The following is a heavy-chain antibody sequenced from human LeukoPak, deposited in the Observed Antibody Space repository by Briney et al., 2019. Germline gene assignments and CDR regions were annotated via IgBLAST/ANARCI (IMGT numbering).Heavy chain of an antibody. CDR3: ARLGASRRYFDY. CDR1: GFTVSSNY. J-gene: IGHJ4*02. V-gene: IGHV3-53*01. CDR2: IYSGGST. D-gene: IGHD1-26*01. Sequence: GGSLRLSCAASGFTVSSNYMSWVRQAPGKGLEWVSVIYSGGSTYYADSVKGRFTISRDNSKNTLYLQMNSLRAEDTAVYYCARLGASRRYFDYWGQGTLVTVST.